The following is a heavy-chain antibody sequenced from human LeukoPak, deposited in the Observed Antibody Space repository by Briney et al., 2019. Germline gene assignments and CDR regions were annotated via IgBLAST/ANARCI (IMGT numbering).Heavy chain of an antibody. J-gene: IGHJ4*02. CDR3: AKDMQTWPRFPDY. V-gene: IGHV3-23*01. Sequence: GGSLRLSCAASGLTFSSYAMSWVRQAPGKGLEWVSGINDSGSTRFYVDSVKGRFTSSRDNPKNTLYLQMNGLRVEDTAVYYCAKDMQTWPRFPDYWGQGTLVTVSS. CDR1: GLTFSSYA. CDR2: INDSGSTR. D-gene: IGHD5-12*01.